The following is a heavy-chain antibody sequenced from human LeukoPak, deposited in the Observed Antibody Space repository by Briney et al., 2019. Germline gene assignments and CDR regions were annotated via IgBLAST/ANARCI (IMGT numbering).Heavy chain of an antibody. CDR1: GFTFSSYW. Sequence: GGSLRLSCAASGFTFSSYWMHWVRQAPGNGLVWVSRINSDGSSTGYADSVKGRFTISRDNAKNTLYLQMNSLRAEDTAVYYCARSGVMVAATKLYYYYYYMDVWGKGTTVTVSS. CDR2: INSDGSST. V-gene: IGHV3-74*01. D-gene: IGHD2-15*01. CDR3: ARSGVMVAATKLYYYYYYMDV. J-gene: IGHJ6*03.